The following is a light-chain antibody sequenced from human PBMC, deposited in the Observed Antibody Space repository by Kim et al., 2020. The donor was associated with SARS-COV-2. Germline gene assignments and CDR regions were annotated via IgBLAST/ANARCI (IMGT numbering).Light chain of an antibody. Sequence: GQSITITCTGTSSDVSGYDYVSWYRQYPGKAPILIIYHVINRPSGVSSRFSGSKSGNTASLTISGLQADDEADYYCSSYASSTSYVFGTGTKVTVL. CDR1: SSDVSGYDY. CDR2: HVI. J-gene: IGLJ1*01. V-gene: IGLV2-14*03. CDR3: SSYASSTSYV.